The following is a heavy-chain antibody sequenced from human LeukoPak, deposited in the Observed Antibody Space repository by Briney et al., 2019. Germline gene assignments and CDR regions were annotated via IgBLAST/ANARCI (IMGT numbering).Heavy chain of an antibody. D-gene: IGHD2-2*01. CDR2: ISSTSSYP. CDR3: ARIYRYCSSTSCYVSNYYYMDV. Sequence: VGSLRLSCAVSQFTFPSYSMNWVRQAPGKGLEWLSSISSTSSYPYYADPVKGRFTISRDNAKNSLYLQMNSLRAEDTAVYYCARIYRYCSSTSCYVSNYYYMDVWGKGTTVTVSS. CDR1: QFTFPSYS. J-gene: IGHJ6*03. V-gene: IGHV3-21*01.